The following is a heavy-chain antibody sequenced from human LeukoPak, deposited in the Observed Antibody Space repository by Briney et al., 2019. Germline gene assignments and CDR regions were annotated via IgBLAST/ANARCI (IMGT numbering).Heavy chain of an antibody. CDR2: ISYDGSNK. Sequence: PGGSLRLSCAASGFTFSSYAMHWVRQAPGKGLEWVAVISYDGSNKYYADSVKGRFTISRDNSKNTLYLQMYSLRAEDTAVYCCAKECRSGYYYYYGMDVWGQGTTVTVSS. J-gene: IGHJ6*02. V-gene: IGHV3-30-3*01. D-gene: IGHD2-2*01. CDR3: AKECRSGYYYYYGMDV. CDR1: GFTFSSYA.